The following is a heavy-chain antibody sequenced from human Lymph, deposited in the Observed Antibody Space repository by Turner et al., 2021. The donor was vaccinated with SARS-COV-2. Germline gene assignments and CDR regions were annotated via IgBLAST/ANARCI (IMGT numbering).Heavy chain of an antibody. D-gene: IGHD2-21*02. Sequence: QVQLQESGPSLVKPLETLSLTCTVSGGSMNSNYWSWIRQPPGKRLEWIGYIYYRGSTNYNPSIESRVTISVDTSRNQFSLNLTSVTAADTAIYYCARETVNNWVDPWGQGTLVTVSS. CDR2: IYYRGST. J-gene: IGHJ5*02. V-gene: IGHV4-59*01. CDR3: ARETVNNWVDP. CDR1: GGSMNSNY.